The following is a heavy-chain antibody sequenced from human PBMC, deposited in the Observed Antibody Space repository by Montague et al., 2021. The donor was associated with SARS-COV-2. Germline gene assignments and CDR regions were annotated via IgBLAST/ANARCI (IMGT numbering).Heavy chain of an antibody. CDR2: IDWDDDK. Sequence: PELVKPTQTLTLTCTFSGFSLSTSGLCVSWIRQPPGKALEWLALIDWDDDKYYSTSLKTRLTISKDTSKNQVVLTMTNMDPVDTATYYCARISAWYSSGWSAFDYWGQGTLVTVSS. D-gene: IGHD6-19*01. V-gene: IGHV2-70*01. CDR1: GFSLSTSGLC. J-gene: IGHJ4*02. CDR3: ARISAWYSSGWSAFDY.